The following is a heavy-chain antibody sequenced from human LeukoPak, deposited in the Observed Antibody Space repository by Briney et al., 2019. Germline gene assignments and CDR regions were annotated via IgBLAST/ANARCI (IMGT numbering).Heavy chain of an antibody. CDR1: GFTFSGFS. CDR3: VRDFNWALDS. J-gene: IGHJ4*02. D-gene: IGHD7-27*01. Sequence: GGSLRLSCAASGFTFSGFSLKWVRQAPGKGLEWISNIRPSGSDMYYAASVKGRFTISRDSATNSLYLQMDNLEVDDSAVYFCVRDFNWALDSWGQGTLVTVSS. CDR2: IRPSGSDM. V-gene: IGHV3-48*01.